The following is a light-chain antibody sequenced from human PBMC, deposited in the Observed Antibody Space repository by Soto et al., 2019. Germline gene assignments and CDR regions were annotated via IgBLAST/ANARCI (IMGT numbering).Light chain of an antibody. V-gene: IGLV9-49*01. Sequence: QPVLTQPPSASASLGASVTLTCTLSSGDSNYKVDWYQQRPGKGPRFVMRVGTGGIVGSKGDGIPDRFSVLGSGLNRYLTIKNIQEEDESDYHCGADHGSGNNFVLVFGGGTKLTVL. CDR3: GADHGSGNNFVLV. J-gene: IGLJ2*01. CDR1: SGDSNYK. CDR2: VGTGGIVG.